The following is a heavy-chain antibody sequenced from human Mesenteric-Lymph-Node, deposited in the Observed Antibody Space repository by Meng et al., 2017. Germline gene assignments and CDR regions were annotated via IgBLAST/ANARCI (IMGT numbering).Heavy chain of an antibody. Sequence: GESLKISCAASGFTFSSYEMNWVRQAPGKGLAWVSYISSSGSTIYYADSVKGRFTISRDNAKNSLYLQMNSLRAEDTAVYYCARDKGEYYYDSSGYYDYWGQGTLVTVSS. CDR3: ARDKGEYYYDSSGYYDY. CDR2: ISSSGSTI. V-gene: IGHV3-48*03. D-gene: IGHD3-22*01. CDR1: GFTFSSYE. J-gene: IGHJ4*02.